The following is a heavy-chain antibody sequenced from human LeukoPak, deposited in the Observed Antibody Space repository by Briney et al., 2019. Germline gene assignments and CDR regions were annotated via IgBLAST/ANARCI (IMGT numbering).Heavy chain of an antibody. CDR3: ARGRVSGYSYGWFDP. V-gene: IGHV4-30-4*01. CDR1: GGSISSGDYY. CDR2: IYYSGST. D-gene: IGHD5-18*01. J-gene: IGHJ5*02. Sequence: PSETLSLTCTVSGGSISSGDYYWSWIRQPPGKGLEWVGYIYYSGSTYYNPSLKSRVTISVDTSKNQFSLKLSSVTAADTAVYYCARGRVSGYSYGWFDPWGQGTLVTVSS.